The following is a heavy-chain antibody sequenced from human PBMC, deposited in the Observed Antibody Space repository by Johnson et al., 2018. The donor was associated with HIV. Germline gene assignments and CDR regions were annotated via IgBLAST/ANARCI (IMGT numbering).Heavy chain of an antibody. CDR2: IRYDGSKK. V-gene: IGHV3-30*02. CDR1: GFSFSSYG. CDR3: TTALLAPDAFDI. Sequence: QVQLVESGGGLVQPGGSLRHSCAASGFSFSSYGMHWVRQAPGKGLEWVACIRYDGSKKYYADSVKGRFTISRDNSKNTLYLQMNSLKTEDTAVYYCTTALLAPDAFDIWGQGTMVTVSS. J-gene: IGHJ3*02. D-gene: IGHD2-15*01.